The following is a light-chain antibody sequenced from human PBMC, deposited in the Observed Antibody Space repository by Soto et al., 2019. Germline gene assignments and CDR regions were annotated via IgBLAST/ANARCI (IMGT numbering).Light chain of an antibody. CDR3: SSYTSSSLYV. Sequence: QSVLTQPASVSGSPGQSITISCTGTSSDVGGYNYVSWYQQHPGKAPKLMIYDVSNRPSGVSNRFSGSKSGNTASLTISGLQAEDEADYYCSSYTSSSLYVFGPGTKLTVL. CDR2: DVS. CDR1: SSDVGGYNY. J-gene: IGLJ1*01. V-gene: IGLV2-14*01.